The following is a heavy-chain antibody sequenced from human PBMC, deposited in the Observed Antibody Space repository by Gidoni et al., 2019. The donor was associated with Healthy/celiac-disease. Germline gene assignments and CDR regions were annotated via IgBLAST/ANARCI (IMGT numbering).Heavy chain of an antibody. CDR2: ISAYNGNT. V-gene: IGHV1-18*01. CDR3: ARDDVGSSGWYGPGIQH. Sequence: QFQLVQSGAEVKKPGASVKVSCKASGYTFTSYGISWVRQAPGQGLEWMGWISAYNGNTNYAQKLQGRVTMTTDTSTSTDYMELRSLRSDDTAVYYCARDDVGSSGWYGPGIQHWGQGTLVTVSS. D-gene: IGHD6-19*01. CDR1: GYTFTSYG. J-gene: IGHJ1*01.